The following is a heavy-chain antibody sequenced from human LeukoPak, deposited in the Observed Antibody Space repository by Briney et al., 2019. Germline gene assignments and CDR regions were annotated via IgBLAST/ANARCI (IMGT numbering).Heavy chain of an antibody. D-gene: IGHD5-18*01. V-gene: IGHV3-30*18. CDR1: GFTFSSYG. J-gene: IGHJ4*02. Sequence: PGGSLRLSCAASGFTFSSYGMHWVRQAPGKGLEWVAVISYEGSNKYYADSVKGRFTISKDNSKNTLYLQMSGLRAEDTAVYYCAQVGGYSYYYWGQGTLVTVSS. CDR3: AQVGGYSYYY. CDR2: ISYEGSNK.